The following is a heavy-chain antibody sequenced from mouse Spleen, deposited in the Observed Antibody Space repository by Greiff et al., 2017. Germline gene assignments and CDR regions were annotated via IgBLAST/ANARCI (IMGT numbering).Heavy chain of an antibody. J-gene: IGHJ4*01. V-gene: IGHV1-52*01. D-gene: IGHD2-14*01. Sequence: QVQLQQPGAELVRPGSSVKLSCKASGYTFASYWMHWVKQRPIQGLEWIGNIDPSDSETHYNQKFKDKATLTVDKSSSTAYMQLSSLTSEDSAVYYCARSYRYDHYAMDYWGQGTSVTVSS. CDR3: ARSYRYDHYAMDY. CDR2: IDPSDSET. CDR1: GYTFASYW.